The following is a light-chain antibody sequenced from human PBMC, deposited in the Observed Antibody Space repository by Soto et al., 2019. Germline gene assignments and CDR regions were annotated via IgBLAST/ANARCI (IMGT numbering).Light chain of an antibody. Sequence: EIVLTQSPGTLSLSPGERATLSCRASQSVSSYLAWYQQKPGQAPRLLIYDASNRATGIPARFSGSGSGTDFTLTISSLEPEDFAVYYCQQYNKWRTFGQGTKVDIK. CDR2: DAS. J-gene: IGKJ1*01. CDR3: QQYNKWRT. V-gene: IGKV3-11*01. CDR1: QSVSSY.